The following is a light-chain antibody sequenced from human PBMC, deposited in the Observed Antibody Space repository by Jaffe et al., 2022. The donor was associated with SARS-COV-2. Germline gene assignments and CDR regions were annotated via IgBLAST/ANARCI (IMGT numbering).Light chain of an antibody. CDR3: QQVASFPLT. CDR1: QDISSW. Sequence: DIQMTQSPSSVSASVGDRVTITCRASQDISSWLAWYQQKPGKAPELLIYAASSLESGVPSRFSGSGSGTDFTLTISSLQPEDFATYSCQQVASFPLTFGPGTKVDVK. CDR2: AAS. V-gene: IGKV1-12*01. J-gene: IGKJ3*01.